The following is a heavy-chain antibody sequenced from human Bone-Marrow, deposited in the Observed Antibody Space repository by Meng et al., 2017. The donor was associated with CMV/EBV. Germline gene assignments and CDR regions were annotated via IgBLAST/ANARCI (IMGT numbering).Heavy chain of an antibody. Sequence: GGSLRLSCAASRFTFNIYAMSWVRQAPGKGLEWVSTVYGGNDNPKYSDSVQGRFAISRDNAKNSLYLQMNSLRAEDTAVYYCARDKGGSYLRAFDIWGQGTMVTVSS. CDR2: VYGGNDNP. V-gene: IGHV3-23*01. CDR3: ARDKGGSYLRAFDI. CDR1: RFTFNIYA. J-gene: IGHJ3*02. D-gene: IGHD1-26*01.